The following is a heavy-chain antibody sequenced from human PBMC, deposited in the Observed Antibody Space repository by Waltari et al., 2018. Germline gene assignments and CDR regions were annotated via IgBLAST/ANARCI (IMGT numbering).Heavy chain of an antibody. CDR2: ISGSGGST. Sequence: EVQLLESGGGLVQPGGSLRLSCAASGFTFSSYAMSWVRQAPGKGLEWVAAISGSGGSTYYADSVKGRFTISRDNSKNTLYLQMNSLRAEDTAVYYCAKSVSNYYYYGMDVWGQGTTVTVSS. CDR3: AKSVSNYYYYGMDV. J-gene: IGHJ6*02. CDR1: GFTFSSYA. V-gene: IGHV3-23*01.